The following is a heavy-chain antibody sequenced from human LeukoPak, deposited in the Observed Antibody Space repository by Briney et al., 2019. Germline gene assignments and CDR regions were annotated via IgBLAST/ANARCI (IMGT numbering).Heavy chain of an antibody. V-gene: IGHV1-2*02. Sequence: ASVKVSCKTSGDTFSVYHIHWVRQAPGQGLEWMGWFNGNGDGTKYAQKFQGRVTMTRDTSTGTDYMELTRLISDDTAVYYCARDPLDGNYFFDHWGQGTLVTVAS. D-gene: IGHD5-24*01. CDR1: GDTFSVYH. CDR3: ARDPLDGNYFFDH. J-gene: IGHJ4*02. CDR2: FNGNGDGT.